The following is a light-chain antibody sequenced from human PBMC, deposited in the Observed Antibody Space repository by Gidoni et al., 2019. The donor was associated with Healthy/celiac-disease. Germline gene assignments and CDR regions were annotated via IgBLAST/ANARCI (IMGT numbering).Light chain of an antibody. V-gene: IGKV3-15*01. CDR1: QSVSSN. CDR3: QQYNNWPPLT. J-gene: IGKJ4*01. CDR2: GAS. Sequence: EIVMPQSPSTLPVSPGARATLSCRASQSVSSNLAWYQQKPGQAPRLLIYGASTRATGIPARFSGSGSGTEFTLTISSLQSEDFAVYYCQQYNNWPPLTFGGGTKVEIK.